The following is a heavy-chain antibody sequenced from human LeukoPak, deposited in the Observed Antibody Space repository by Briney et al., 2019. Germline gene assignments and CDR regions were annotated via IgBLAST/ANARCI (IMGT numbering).Heavy chain of an antibody. J-gene: IGHJ6*03. CDR1: GFTFDDYG. Sequence: PGGSLRLSCAASGFTFDDYGMRWVRQAPGKGLGWVSVINWNGGSTGYADSVKGRFTISRDNSKNTLYLQMNSLRAEDTAVYYCAKDGDTMSGTYYYDMDVWGKGTTVTIS. CDR2: INWNGGST. D-gene: IGHD1-26*01. V-gene: IGHV3-20*04. CDR3: AKDGDTMSGTYYYDMDV.